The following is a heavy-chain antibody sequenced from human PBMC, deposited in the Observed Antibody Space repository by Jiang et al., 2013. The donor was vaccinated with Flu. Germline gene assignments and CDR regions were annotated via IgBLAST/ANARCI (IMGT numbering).Heavy chain of an antibody. Sequence: QLLESGGGLVQPGRSLRLSCAASGFTFDDYAMHWVRQAPGKGLEWVSGISWNSGSIGYADSVKGRFTISRDNAKNSLYLQMNSLRAEDTALYYCAKDIGRGYCSGGSCFDAFDIWGQGTMVTVSS. CDR2: ISWNSGSI. V-gene: IGHV3-9*01. J-gene: IGHJ3*02. CDR3: AKDIGRGYCSGGSCFDAFDI. D-gene: IGHD2-15*01. CDR1: GFTFDDYA.